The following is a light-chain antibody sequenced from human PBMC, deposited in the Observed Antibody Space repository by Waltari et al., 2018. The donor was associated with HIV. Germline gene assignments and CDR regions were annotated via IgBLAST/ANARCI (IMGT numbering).Light chain of an antibody. V-gene: IGLV3-21*02. CDR1: NIGSTS. CDR3: QVWDSSSTHAGVV. Sequence: SYVLTQPPSVSVAPGQTARITCGGSNIGSTSVHWYQQRPGQAPGLVVYDDSDRPSGSPERFSGSNSGNTATLTISRVEAGDEADYYWQVWDSSSTHAGVVFGGGTKLTVL. J-gene: IGLJ2*01. CDR2: DDS.